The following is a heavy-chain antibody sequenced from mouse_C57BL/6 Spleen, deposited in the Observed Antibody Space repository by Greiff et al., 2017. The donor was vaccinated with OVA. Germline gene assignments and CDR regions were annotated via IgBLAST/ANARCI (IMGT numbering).Heavy chain of an antibody. J-gene: IGHJ2*01. CDR1: GYAFSSSW. CDR3: ARDTTVVANDY. CDR2: IYPGDGDT. Sequence: QVQLQQSGAELVRPGTSVKISCKASGYAFSSSWMNWVKQRPGKGLEWIGRIYPGDGDTNYNGKFKGKATLTADKSSSTAYMQLSSLTSEDSAVYFCARDTTVVANDYWGQGTTLTVSS. V-gene: IGHV1-82*01. D-gene: IGHD1-1*01.